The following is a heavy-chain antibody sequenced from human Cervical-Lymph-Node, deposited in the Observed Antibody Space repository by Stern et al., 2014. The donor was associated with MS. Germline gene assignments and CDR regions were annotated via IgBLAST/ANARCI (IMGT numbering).Heavy chain of an antibody. CDR3: AAGTVYYYYGMDV. J-gene: IGHJ6*02. V-gene: IGHV1-58*01. CDR1: GFTFTSSA. D-gene: IGHD3/OR15-3a*01. CDR2: IVVGSGNT. Sequence: QLVESGPEVKKPGTSVKVSCKASGFTFTSSAVQWVRQARGQRLAWIGWIVVGSGNTNYAQKFQERVTITRDMSTSTAYMELSSLRSEDTAVYYCAAGTVYYYYGMDVWGQGTTVTVSS.